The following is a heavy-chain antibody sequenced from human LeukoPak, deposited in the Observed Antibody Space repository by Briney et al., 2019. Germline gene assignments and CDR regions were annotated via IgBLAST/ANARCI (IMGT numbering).Heavy chain of an antibody. V-gene: IGHV3-23*01. Sequence: PGGSLRLSCAASGFTFSSYAMSWVRQAPGKGLEWVSAISNSGGGTYYADSVKGRFTVSSDNSKNTLYLQMNSLRAEDTAIYYCAKIPHSGSYYGHFDHWGQGTLVTVSS. J-gene: IGHJ4*02. CDR3: AKIPHSGSYYGHFDH. CDR2: ISNSGGGT. D-gene: IGHD1-26*01. CDR1: GFTFSSYA.